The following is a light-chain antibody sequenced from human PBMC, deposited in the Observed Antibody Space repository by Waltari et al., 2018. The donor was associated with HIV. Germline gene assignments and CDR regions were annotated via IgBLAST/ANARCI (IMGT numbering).Light chain of an antibody. V-gene: IGKV4-1*01. CDR3: HQYYATSWT. CDR2: WAS. Sequence: DIMMTQSPDSLAVSLGERATINCRSSQSVVYASDTKNYLAWYQQKPGQPTKVLIYWASFRESGVPDRFSGSGSGTVFTLTINNVQAEDVATYYCHQYYATSWTFGRGTRVEI. J-gene: IGKJ1*01. CDR1: QSVVYASDTKNY.